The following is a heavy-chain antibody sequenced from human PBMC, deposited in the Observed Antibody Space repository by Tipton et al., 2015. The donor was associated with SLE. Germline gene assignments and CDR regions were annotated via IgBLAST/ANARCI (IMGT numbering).Heavy chain of an antibody. V-gene: IGHV4-34*01. CDR2: INHRGST. Sequence: TLSLTCAVYGGSFSGYYWSWIRQPPGKGLEWIGEINHRGSTNYNPSLKSRVTISIDTSKNQFSLKLSSVTAADTAVYYCARNLRQLVPNSQNYWGQETLVTVSS. J-gene: IGHJ4*02. CDR3: ARNLRQLVPNSQNY. D-gene: IGHD6-6*01. CDR1: GGSFSGYY.